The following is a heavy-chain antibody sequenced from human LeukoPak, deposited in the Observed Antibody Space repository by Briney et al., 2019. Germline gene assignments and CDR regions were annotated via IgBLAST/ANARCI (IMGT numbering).Heavy chain of an antibody. Sequence: SQTLSLTCAVSGGSISSGGYSWNWIRQPPGKGLEWTGYIYHSGSTYYNPSLKSRVTISVDRSKNQFSLKLSSVTAADTAVYYCARGVAVAADYFDYWGQGTLVTVSS. CDR3: ARGVAVAADYFDY. V-gene: IGHV4-30-2*01. CDR1: GGSISSGGYS. CDR2: IYHSGST. D-gene: IGHD6-19*01. J-gene: IGHJ4*02.